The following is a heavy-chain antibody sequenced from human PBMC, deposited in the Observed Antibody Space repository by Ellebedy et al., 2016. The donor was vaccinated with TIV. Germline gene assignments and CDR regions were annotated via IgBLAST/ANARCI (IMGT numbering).Heavy chain of an antibody. CDR1: GFTFSPYA. V-gene: IGHV3-23*01. CDR3: AREGFGSGHCGGFDV. D-gene: IGHD6-19*01. Sequence: GESLKISCAASGFTFSPYAMAWVRQAPGKGLEWVSGIVGSGAQKYADSVKGRFTISRDNSKNTLYLQVESLRGEDTAVYYCAREGFGSGHCGGFDVWGQGTLVTVSS. CDR2: IVGSGA. J-gene: IGHJ3*01.